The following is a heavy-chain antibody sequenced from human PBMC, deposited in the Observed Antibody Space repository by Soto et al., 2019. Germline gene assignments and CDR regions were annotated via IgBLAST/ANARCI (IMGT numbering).Heavy chain of an antibody. Sequence: ASVKVSCKVSGYTLTELSMHWVRQAPGKGLEWMGGFDPIFGTANYAQKFQGRVTITADESTSTAYMELSSLRSEDTAVYYCASLIAVGRAYYFDYWGQGTLVTVSS. V-gene: IGHV1-24*01. CDR3: ASLIAVGRAYYFDY. J-gene: IGHJ4*02. D-gene: IGHD6-19*01. CDR2: FDPIFGTA. CDR1: GYTLTELS.